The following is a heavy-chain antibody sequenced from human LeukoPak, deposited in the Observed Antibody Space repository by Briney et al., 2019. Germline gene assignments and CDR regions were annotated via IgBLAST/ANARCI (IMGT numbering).Heavy chain of an antibody. V-gene: IGHV3-7*01. Sequence: AGRSLRLSCAASGFTFSSYWMSWVRQAPGKGLEWVANIKQDGSEKYYVDSVKGRFTISRDNAKNSLHLQMNSLRAEDTAVYYCARAPPPPAAFKYYFDYWGQGTLVTVSS. CDR2: IKQDGSEK. CDR3: ARAPPPPAAFKYYFDY. CDR1: GFTFSSYW. D-gene: IGHD2-2*01. J-gene: IGHJ4*02.